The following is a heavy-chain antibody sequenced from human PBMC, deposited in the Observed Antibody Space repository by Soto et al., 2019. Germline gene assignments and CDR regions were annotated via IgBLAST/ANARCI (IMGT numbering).Heavy chain of an antibody. J-gene: IGHJ3*02. V-gene: IGHV1-46*01. CDR1: GYTFTSYY. Sequence: ASVKVSCKASGYTFTSYYMHWVRQAPGQGLEWMGIIIPNDGGTSYAQKFQDRVTVTGDTSTSTVYMELSSLRSEDTAVYYCARGALGYSFNKAFSIWGQGTMVTVSS. CDR2: IIPNDGGT. CDR3: ARGALGYSFNKAFSI. D-gene: IGHD5-18*01.